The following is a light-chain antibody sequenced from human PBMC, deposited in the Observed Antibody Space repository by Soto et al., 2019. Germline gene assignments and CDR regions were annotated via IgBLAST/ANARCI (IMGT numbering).Light chain of an antibody. CDR1: HSVDNKY. CDR2: GAS. V-gene: IGKV3-20*01. J-gene: IGKJ2*01. Sequence: DIVLTQSPGTQSLSPGERAALSCRASHSVDNKYLAWYQQKPGQAPRLLLYGASRRATGIPDRFSGSVSGTDFTLTISRLEPEDFAVYYCQQYGSSPLYAFGQATKLEI. CDR3: QQYGSSPLYA.